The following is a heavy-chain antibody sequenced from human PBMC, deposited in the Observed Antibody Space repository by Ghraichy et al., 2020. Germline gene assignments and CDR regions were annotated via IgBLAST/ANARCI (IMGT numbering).Heavy chain of an antibody. CDR1: DGSIRSYY. CDR2: ISNSGST. Sequence: SETLSLTCAVSDGSIRSYYWSWIRQPPGKGLEWIAYISNSGSTNYNPSLKSRVTISVDTSRSHFFLKLTSVTAADTAVYYCARHWLGGGTYYTFDIWGQGTMVTVSS. J-gene: IGHJ3*02. V-gene: IGHV4-59*08. D-gene: IGHD1-26*01. CDR3: ARHWLGGGTYYTFDI.